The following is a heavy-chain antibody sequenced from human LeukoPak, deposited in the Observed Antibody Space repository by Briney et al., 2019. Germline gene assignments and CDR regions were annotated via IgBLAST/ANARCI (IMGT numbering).Heavy chain of an antibody. CDR3: ARHGSATAMVPRAFDI. D-gene: IGHD5-18*01. Sequence: SGTLSLTCTVSGGSISSSGYYWGWVRQPPGKGLEWIGTIYYTGTTYYSPSLKSRVTISVDTSKNQVSPRLSSVIAADTAVYYCARHGSATAMVPRAFDIWGQGTMVTVSS. CDR2: IYYTGTT. CDR1: GGSISSSGYY. V-gene: IGHV4-39*01. J-gene: IGHJ3*02.